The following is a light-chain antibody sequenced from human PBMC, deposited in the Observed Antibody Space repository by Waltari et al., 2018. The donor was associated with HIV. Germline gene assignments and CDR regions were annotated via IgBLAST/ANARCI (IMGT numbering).Light chain of an antibody. V-gene: IGLV6-57*01. CDR2: EDN. Sequence: NFMLTQPHSVSESPGKTVTISCTRSSGSIASNYVQWFQQRPGSSPTTVIFEDNRRPSGVPDRFSGSIDMSSNSASLTISGLKTDGEADYYCQSFDSSSVVFGGGTKLTVL. CDR3: QSFDSSSVV. CDR1: SGSIASNY. J-gene: IGLJ2*01.